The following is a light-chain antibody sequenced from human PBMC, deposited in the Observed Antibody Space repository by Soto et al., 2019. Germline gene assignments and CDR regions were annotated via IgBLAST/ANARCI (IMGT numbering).Light chain of an antibody. CDR1: QGIGSW. Sequence: DIQMTQSPSSVSASVGDRVTITCRASQGIGSWLGWYQQKPGKAPKLLIYAAASLQSGVPSRFSATFSGTEFTLTISSLQPEDLATYFCQQANSFPHTFGPGTKVDLK. CDR2: AAA. V-gene: IGKV1-12*01. CDR3: QQANSFPHT. J-gene: IGKJ3*01.